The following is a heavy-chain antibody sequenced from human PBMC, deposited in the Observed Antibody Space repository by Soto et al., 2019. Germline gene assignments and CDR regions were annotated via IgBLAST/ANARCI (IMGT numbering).Heavy chain of an antibody. Sequence: GGSLSLSCAASGFTFSSYAMSWVRQAPGKGLEWVSAISGSGGSTYYADSVKGRFTISRDNSKNTLYLQMNSLRAEDTAVYYCARQVVITYYFDYWGQGTLVTVSS. CDR1: GFTFSSYA. CDR2: ISGSGGST. CDR3: ARQVVITYYFDY. D-gene: IGHD3-22*01. J-gene: IGHJ4*02. V-gene: IGHV3-23*01.